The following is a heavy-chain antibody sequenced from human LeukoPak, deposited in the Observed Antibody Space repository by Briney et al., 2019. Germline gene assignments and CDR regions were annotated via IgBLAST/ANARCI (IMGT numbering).Heavy chain of an antibody. D-gene: IGHD2-15*01. CDR3: AKPLRYCSGGSCSLIDY. CDR2: IWYDGSNK. J-gene: IGHJ4*02. Sequence: PGGSLRLSCAASGFTFSSYGMHWVRQAPGKGLEWVAVIWYDGSNKYYADSVKGRFTISRDNSKNTLYLQMNSLRAEDTAVYYCAKPLRYCSGGSCSLIDYWGQGTLVTVSS. V-gene: IGHV3-30*02. CDR1: GFTFSSYG.